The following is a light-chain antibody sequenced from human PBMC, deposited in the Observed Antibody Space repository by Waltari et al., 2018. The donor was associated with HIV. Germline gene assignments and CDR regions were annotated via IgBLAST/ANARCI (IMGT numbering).Light chain of an antibody. Sequence: QSALTQPPSASGSPGQSVTISCTGTSSDVGGYNYVSWYQQHPGKAPKLMIYEVSKRPAGGPDRFSGSKSGKTASLTVSGLQAEDEADYYCSSSRVFGGGTKLTVL. CDR1: SSDVGGYNY. CDR2: EVS. CDR3: SSSRV. V-gene: IGLV2-8*01. J-gene: IGLJ3*02.